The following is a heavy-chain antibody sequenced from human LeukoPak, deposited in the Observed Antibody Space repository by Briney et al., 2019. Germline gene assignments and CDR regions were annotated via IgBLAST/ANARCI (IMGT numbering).Heavy chain of an antibody. CDR2: IYPGDSDT. J-gene: IGHJ4*02. Sequence: GESLKISCKGSGYSFTSYWIGWVRQMPGKGLEWMGIIYPGDSDTRYSPSFQGQVTISADKSISTAYLQWSSLKASDTAMYYCARTPVWFGELLSLPVDYWGQGTLVTVSS. CDR1: GYSFTSYW. D-gene: IGHD3-10*01. CDR3: ARTPVWFGELLSLPVDY. V-gene: IGHV5-51*01.